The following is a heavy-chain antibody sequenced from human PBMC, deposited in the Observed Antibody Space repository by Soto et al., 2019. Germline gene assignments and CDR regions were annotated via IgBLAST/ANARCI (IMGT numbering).Heavy chain of an antibody. Sequence: QVQLVQSGAEVKKPGSSVKISCKAFGGSFSDYAISWVRQAPGQGLEWMRGIIPIFGTPNYAQKFQDRVTFTAHEATNTAYMELSRLTSEDTAVYYCARDRAPRGWSYLDLCGQGTQVTVSS. CDR2: IIPIFGTP. V-gene: IGHV1-69*01. J-gene: IGHJ4*02. CDR3: ARDRAPRGWSYLDL. CDR1: GGSFSDYA. D-gene: IGHD2-15*01.